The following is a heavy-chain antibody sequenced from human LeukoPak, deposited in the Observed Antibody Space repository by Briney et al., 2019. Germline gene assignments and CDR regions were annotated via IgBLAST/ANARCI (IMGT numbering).Heavy chain of an antibody. CDR1: GGSISSSSYY. D-gene: IGHD3-10*01. CDR2: IYHSGST. V-gene: IGHV4-39*07. Sequence: SETLSLTCTVSGGSISSSSYYWGWIRQPPGKGLEWIGSIYHSGSTNYNPSLKSRVTISVDTSKNQISLKLSSVTAADTAVYYCARDQRTYGSGSYTNWFDPWGQGTLVTVSS. J-gene: IGHJ5*02. CDR3: ARDQRTYGSGSYTNWFDP.